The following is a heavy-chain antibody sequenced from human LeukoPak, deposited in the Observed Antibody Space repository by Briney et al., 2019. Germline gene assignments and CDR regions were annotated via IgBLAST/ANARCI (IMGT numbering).Heavy chain of an antibody. V-gene: IGHV4-34*01. D-gene: IGHD3-9*01. CDR3: ARTVLRYFDWMPGRGAFDI. CDR1: GGSFSGYY. CDR2: INDSGST. J-gene: IGHJ3*02. Sequence: PSETLSLTSAVYGGSFSGYYWSWIRQPPGKGLEWIGGINDSGSTNYNPSLKSRVTISVDTSKNQFSLKLSSVTAADTAVYYCARTVLRYFDWMPGRGAFDIWGQGTMVTVSS.